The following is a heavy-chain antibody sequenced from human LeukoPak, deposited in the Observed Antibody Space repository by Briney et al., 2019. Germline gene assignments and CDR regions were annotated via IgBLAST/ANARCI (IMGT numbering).Heavy chain of an antibody. Sequence: PGRSLRLSCAAPGFTFSSYGMHWVRQAPGKGLEWVAVISYDGSNKYYADSVKGRFTISRDNSKNTLYLQMNSLRAEDTAVYYCAKETFFSGSYYAYWGQGTLVTVSS. CDR1: GFTFSSYG. J-gene: IGHJ4*02. CDR2: ISYDGSNK. D-gene: IGHD1-26*01. V-gene: IGHV3-30*18. CDR3: AKETFFSGSYYAY.